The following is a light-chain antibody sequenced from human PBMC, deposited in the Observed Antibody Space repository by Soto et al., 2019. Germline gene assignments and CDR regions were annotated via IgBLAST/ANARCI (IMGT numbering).Light chain of an antibody. J-gene: IGKJ1*01. CDR1: QSISRN. V-gene: IGKV1-39*01. CDR2: GAS. Sequence: DIHMTQSPSSLSASLGDRVSSSCVASQSISRNLNWYQQKPGTAPKLLMFGASTLQSGVPSRFSGSGSGTDFTLTITSLQPEDFATYYCQQSYNTPRTFGQGTKVDIK. CDR3: QQSYNTPRT.